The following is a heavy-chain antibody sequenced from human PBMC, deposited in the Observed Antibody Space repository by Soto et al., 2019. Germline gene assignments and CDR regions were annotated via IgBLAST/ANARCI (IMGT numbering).Heavy chain of an antibody. CDR3: ARGLYGMDV. Sequence: QVQLQESGPGLVKPSETLSLTCTVSGGSISSYYWSWIRQPPGKGLEWIGYIYYSGSTNYNPSLKRRVTVSVDTSKNQFSLKLSSVTAADTAVYYCARGLYGMDVWGQGTTVTVSS. V-gene: IGHV4-59*01. D-gene: IGHD3-16*01. J-gene: IGHJ6*02. CDR2: IYYSGST. CDR1: GGSISSYY.